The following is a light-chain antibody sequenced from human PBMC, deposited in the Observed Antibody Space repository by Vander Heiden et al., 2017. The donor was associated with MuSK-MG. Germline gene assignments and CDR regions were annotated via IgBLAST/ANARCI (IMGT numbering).Light chain of an antibody. CDR1: QGISSA. V-gene: IGKV1D-13*01. J-gene: IGKJ5*01. Sequence: AIQLTQSPSSLSASVGDRVTITCRASQGISSALAWYQQKPGTGPKLLIYDASSFESGVPSRFSGSGSGTDFTLTISSLQPEDFATYYCQQFYKYPFAFGQGTRVDIK. CDR3: QQFYKYPFA. CDR2: DAS.